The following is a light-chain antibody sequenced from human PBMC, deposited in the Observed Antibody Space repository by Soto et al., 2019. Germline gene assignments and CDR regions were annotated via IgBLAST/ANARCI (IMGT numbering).Light chain of an antibody. Sequence: QSALTQPPSASGTPGQRVTISCSGGSSNIGSNTVNWYQHLPGTAPKLLIYSNNQRPSGVPDRFSGSKSGTSASLAITGLQSEDEADYYCAAWDDSLSGWVFGGGTKLTVL. V-gene: IGLV1-44*01. J-gene: IGLJ3*02. CDR2: SNN. CDR1: SSNIGSNT. CDR3: AAWDDSLSGWV.